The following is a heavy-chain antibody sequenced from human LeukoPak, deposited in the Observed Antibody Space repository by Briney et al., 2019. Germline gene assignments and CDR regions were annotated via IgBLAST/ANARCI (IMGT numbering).Heavy chain of an antibody. CDR3: AKDQAYYGSGSYYALDGY. V-gene: IGHV3-23*01. J-gene: IGHJ4*02. Sequence: GGSLRLSCAASGFTFSSYGMSWVRQAPGRGLEWVSAISGSGGSTYYADSVKGRFTISRDNSKNTLYLQMNSLRAEDTAVYYCAKDQAYYGSGSYYALDGYWGQGTLVTVSS. CDR1: GFTFSSYG. CDR2: ISGSGGST. D-gene: IGHD3-10*01.